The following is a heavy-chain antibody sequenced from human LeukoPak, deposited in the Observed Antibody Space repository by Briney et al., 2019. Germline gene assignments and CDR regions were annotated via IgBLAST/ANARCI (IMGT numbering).Heavy chain of an antibody. CDR3: AKERYYYDSSGYSLGY. CDR2: ISGSGGST. J-gene: IGHJ4*02. CDR1: GFTFSSYG. D-gene: IGHD3-22*01. V-gene: IGHV3-23*01. Sequence: PGGSLRLSCAASGFTFSSYGMHWVRQAPGKGLEWVSAISGSGGSTYYADSVKGRFTISRDNSKNTLYLQMNSLRAEDTAVYYCAKERYYYDSSGYSLGYWGQGTLVTVSS.